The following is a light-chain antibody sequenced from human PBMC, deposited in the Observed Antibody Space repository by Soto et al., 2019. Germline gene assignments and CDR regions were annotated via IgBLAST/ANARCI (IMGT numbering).Light chain of an antibody. CDR3: QQYHNWPPIT. J-gene: IGKJ5*01. V-gene: IGKV3D-15*01. CDR2: GAS. Sequence: EIVTTQSPSTLSVSPRERATLSCRASQFVSSNLAWYQQKPGQAPRLLIYGASTRATGIPARFSGSGSGTEFTLAISNLQSEDFAVYFCQQYHNWPPITFGQGTRLEIK. CDR1: QFVSSN.